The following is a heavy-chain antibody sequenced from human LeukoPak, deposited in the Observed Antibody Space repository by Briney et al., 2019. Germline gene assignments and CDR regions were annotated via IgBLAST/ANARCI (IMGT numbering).Heavy chain of an antibody. CDR1: GFTFSSYA. CDR3: ARDYYYEGIDAFDI. J-gene: IGHJ3*02. Sequence: PGGSLRLSCAASGFTFSSYAMSWVRQAPGKGLEWVAVISYDGSNKYYADSVKGRFTISRDNAKNSLYLQMNSLRAEDTAVYYCARDYYYEGIDAFDIWGQGTMVTVSS. CDR2: ISYDGSNK. V-gene: IGHV3-30*04. D-gene: IGHD3-22*01.